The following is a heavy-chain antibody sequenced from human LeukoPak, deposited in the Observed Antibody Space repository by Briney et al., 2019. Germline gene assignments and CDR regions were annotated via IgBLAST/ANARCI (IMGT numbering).Heavy chain of an antibody. J-gene: IGHJ5*02. CDR2: MNPNSGNT. CDR3: ARVGYSYGYSFDP. V-gene: IGHV1-8*02. D-gene: IGHD5-18*01. Sequence: GASVKVSCKASGYTFTSYDINWVRQATGQGLEWMGWMNPNSGNTGYAQKLQGRVTMTTDTSTSTAYMELRSLRSDDTAVYYCARVGYSYGYSFDPWGQGTLVTVSS. CDR1: GYTFTSYD.